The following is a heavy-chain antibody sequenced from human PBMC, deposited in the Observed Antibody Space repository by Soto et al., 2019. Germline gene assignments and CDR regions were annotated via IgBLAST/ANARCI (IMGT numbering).Heavy chain of an antibody. D-gene: IGHD5-12*01. CDR1: GGSISSGGYY. J-gene: IGHJ5*02. CDR2: IYYSGST. Sequence: QVPLQESGPGLVKPSQTLSLTCTVSGGSISSGGYYWSWIRQHPGKGLEWIGYIYYSGSTYYNPSLRSRVTLSVNTSKKQFSLELSSVTAAATAVYYCARDHAVQLNRGYFSWFVPWGQGTLVTVSS. CDR3: ARDHAVQLNRGYFSWFVP. V-gene: IGHV4-31*03.